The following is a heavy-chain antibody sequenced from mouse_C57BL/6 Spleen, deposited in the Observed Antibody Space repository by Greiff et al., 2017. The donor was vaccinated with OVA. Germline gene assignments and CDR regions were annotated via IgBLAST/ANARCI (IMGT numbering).Heavy chain of an antibody. CDR1: GYAFSSSW. D-gene: IGHD1-1*01. Sequence: LQESGPELVKPGASVKISCKASGYAFSSSWMNWVKQRPGKGLEWIGRIYPGDGDTNYNGKFKGKATLTADKSSSTAYMQLSSLTSEDSAVYVCARGDLLRYLDYWGQGTTLTVSS. CDR3: ARGDLLRYLDY. J-gene: IGHJ2*01. CDR2: IYPGDGDT. V-gene: IGHV1-82*01.